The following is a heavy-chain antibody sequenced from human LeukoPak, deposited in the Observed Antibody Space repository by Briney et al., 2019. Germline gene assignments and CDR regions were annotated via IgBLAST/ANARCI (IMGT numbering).Heavy chain of an antibody. CDR1: GYSFTSHY. D-gene: IGHD5-24*01. J-gene: IGHJ4*02. CDR2: INPNSGGT. CDR3: ARVGYTGLNWGLYY. V-gene: IGHV1-2*02. Sequence: GASVKVSCKASGYSFTSHYMHWVRQAPGQGLEWMGWINPNSGGTNYAQKFQGRLTMTRDMSTSTVYMELSSLRSEDTAVYYCARVGYTGLNWGLYYWGQGTLVTVSS.